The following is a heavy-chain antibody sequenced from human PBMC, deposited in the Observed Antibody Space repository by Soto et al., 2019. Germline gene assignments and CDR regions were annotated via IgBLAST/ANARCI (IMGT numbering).Heavy chain of an antibody. CDR2: IYAGDSDT. CDR1: GYIFTNHW. D-gene: IGHD6-13*01. J-gene: IGHJ6*02. CDR3: ARQTSEQMGPPYGMDV. Sequence: GESLKISCKGSGYIFTNHWINWVRQMPVKGLEWMGIIYAGDSDTRYSSSFQGQVTMSVDKSISTAYLQWSSLEASDTAMYYCARQTSEQMGPPYGMDVWGQGTTVTVSS. V-gene: IGHV5-51*01.